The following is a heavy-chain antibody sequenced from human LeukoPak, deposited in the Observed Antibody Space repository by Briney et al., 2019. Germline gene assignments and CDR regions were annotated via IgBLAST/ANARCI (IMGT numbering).Heavy chain of an antibody. CDR3: AKDLRDSSSWYVPFDY. CDR1: RFTFSSYA. J-gene: IGHJ4*02. D-gene: IGHD6-13*01. Sequence: GGSLRLSRAASRFTFSSYAMSWVRQAPGKGLEWVSAISGSGGSTYYADSVKGRFTISRDNSKNTLYLQMNSLRAEDTALYYCAKDLRDSSSWYVPFDYWGQGTLVTVSS. V-gene: IGHV3-23*01. CDR2: ISGSGGST.